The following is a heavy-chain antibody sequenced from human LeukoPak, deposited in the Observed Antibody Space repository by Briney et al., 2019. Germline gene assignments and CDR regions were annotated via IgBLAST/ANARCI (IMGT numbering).Heavy chain of an antibody. Sequence: GGSLRLSCAASGFTFSDYALGWVRQAPGRGLEWVATLSGSGAGTYYPDSVKGRFTISRDNSKNTLYLQVNSLRAEDTAVYYCAKGSYCSSTSCYTDWGQGTLVTVSS. V-gene: IGHV3-23*01. J-gene: IGHJ4*02. CDR1: GFTFSDYA. D-gene: IGHD2-2*02. CDR3: AKGSYCSSTSCYTD. CDR2: LSGSGAGT.